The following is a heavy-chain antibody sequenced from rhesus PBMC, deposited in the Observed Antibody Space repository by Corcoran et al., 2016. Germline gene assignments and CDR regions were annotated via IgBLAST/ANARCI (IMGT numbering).Heavy chain of an antibody. CDR3: ARAPYYYSGSYNY. D-gene: IGHD3-16*01. V-gene: IGHV4-127*01. CDR2: IYGGSGST. CDR1: GYSISSGYG. J-gene: IGHJ4*01. Sequence: QVQLQESAPGRVKPSETLSLPCAVSGYSISSGYGWGWIRQPPGKGLEWIGQIYGGSGSTYHNPSLKSRVTVSKDTYKNQCSLKLSSVTAADTALDYCARAPYYYSGSYNYGAQGFRVTVSS.